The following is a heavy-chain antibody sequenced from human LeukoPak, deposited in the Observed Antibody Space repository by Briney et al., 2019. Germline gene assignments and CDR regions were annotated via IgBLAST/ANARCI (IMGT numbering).Heavy chain of an antibody. D-gene: IGHD2-21*02. V-gene: IGHV4-59*01. CDR2: VYCSGST. J-gene: IGHJ6*02. Sequence: SETLPLTCTVPGGSISSYYWSWIRQPPGKGLEWIGYVYCSGSTNYNPSLKSRVTISVDTSKNQFSLKLSSVTAADTAVYYCARDVTYYGMDVWDQGTTVTVSS. CDR1: GGSISSYY. CDR3: ARDVTYYGMDV.